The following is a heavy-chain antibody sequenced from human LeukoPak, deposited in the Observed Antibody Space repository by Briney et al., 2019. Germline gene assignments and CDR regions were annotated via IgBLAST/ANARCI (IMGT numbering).Heavy chain of an antibody. CDR2: IWYDGSNK. Sequence: PGRSLRLSCAASGFTFSSYGMHGVRQAPGKGLEWVAVIWYDGSNKYYADSVKGRFTISRDNSKNTLYLQMNRLRAEDTAVYYCARDWGEGFFSMAFDIWGQGTMVTVSS. CDR3: ARDWGEGFFSMAFDI. V-gene: IGHV3-33*01. CDR1: GFTFSSYG. J-gene: IGHJ3*02. D-gene: IGHD3-16*01.